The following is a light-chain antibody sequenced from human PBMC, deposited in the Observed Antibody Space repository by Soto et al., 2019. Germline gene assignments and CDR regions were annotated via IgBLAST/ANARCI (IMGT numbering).Light chain of an antibody. CDR2: DAS. Sequence: EIVLTQSPATLSLSPGERATLSCGASQSVGSSYLAWYQQKPGLAPRLLIYDASSRATGIPDRFSGSGSGTDCTLTISRLEPEDFAVYYCQQYGSSSITFGQGTRLEIK. CDR1: QSVGSSY. J-gene: IGKJ5*01. V-gene: IGKV3D-20*01. CDR3: QQYGSSSIT.